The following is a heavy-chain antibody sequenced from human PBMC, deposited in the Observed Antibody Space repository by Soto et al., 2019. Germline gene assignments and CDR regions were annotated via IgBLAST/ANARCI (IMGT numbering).Heavy chain of an antibody. CDR3: ARDGVGPFDY. CDR2: TSYSGNT. V-gene: IGHV4-59*02. Sequence: SETLSLTCTISGCSVSTYYWSWIRQPPGKELEWIGLTSYSGNTNYNPSLKSRVAMAVDTSKNQFSLTLSSVTAADTAVYYCARDGVGPFDYWGQGTLVTVS. J-gene: IGHJ4*02. CDR1: GCSVSTYY. D-gene: IGHD3-3*01.